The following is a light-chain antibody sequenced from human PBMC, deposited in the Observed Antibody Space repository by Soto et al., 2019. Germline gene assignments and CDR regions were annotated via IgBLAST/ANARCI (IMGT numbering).Light chain of an antibody. CDR2: EVS. V-gene: IGLV2-8*01. Sequence: QSVLTQPPSASGSPGQSVTISCTGTTSDVGGYNYVSWYQQHPGKVPKLMIYEVSKRPSGVPDRFSGSKSGNTASLTVSGLQADEEADYYCSSYAGRNTLVFGGGTKLTVL. J-gene: IGLJ2*01. CDR1: TSDVGGYNY. CDR3: SSYAGRNTLV.